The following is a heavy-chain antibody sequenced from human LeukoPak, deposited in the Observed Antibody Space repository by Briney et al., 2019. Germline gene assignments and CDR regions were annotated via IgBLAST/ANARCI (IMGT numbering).Heavy chain of an antibody. Sequence: PGGSLRLSCAASGFTFSSYGMHWVRQAPGKGLEWVALIRYDGSNKYYADSVKGRFTISRDNSKNTLYLQMNSLRAEDTAVYYCAKRRDGYNFFDYWGQGTLVTVSS. CDR3: AKRRDGYNFFDY. CDR1: GFTFSSYG. J-gene: IGHJ4*02. CDR2: IRYDGSNK. D-gene: IGHD5-24*01. V-gene: IGHV3-30*02.